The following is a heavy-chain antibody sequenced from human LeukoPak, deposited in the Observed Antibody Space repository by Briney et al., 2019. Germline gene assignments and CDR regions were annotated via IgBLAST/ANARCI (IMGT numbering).Heavy chain of an antibody. CDR2: INHSGST. CDR3: ARRTRLYYYDSSGFDAFDI. CDR1: GGSFSGYY. Sequence: SETLSLTCAVYGGSFSGYYWSWIRQPPGKGLEWIGEINHSGSTNYNPSLKSRVTISVDTSKNQFSLKLSSVTAADTAVCYCARRTRLYYYDSSGFDAFDIWGQGTMVTVSS. J-gene: IGHJ3*02. D-gene: IGHD3-22*01. V-gene: IGHV4-34*01.